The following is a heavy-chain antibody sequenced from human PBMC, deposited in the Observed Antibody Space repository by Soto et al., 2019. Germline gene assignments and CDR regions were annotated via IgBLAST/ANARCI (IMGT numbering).Heavy chain of an antibody. Sequence: SVKVSCKASGGTFSSYAISWVRQAPGQGLEWMGGIIPIFGTANYAQKFQGRVTITADESTSTAYMELSSLRSEDTAVYYCATGNCISTSCYQAPLNNWFDPWGQGTLVTVSS. V-gene: IGHV1-69*13. CDR1: GGTFSSYA. CDR3: ATGNCISTSCYQAPLNNWFDP. CDR2: IIPIFGTA. D-gene: IGHD2-2*01. J-gene: IGHJ5*02.